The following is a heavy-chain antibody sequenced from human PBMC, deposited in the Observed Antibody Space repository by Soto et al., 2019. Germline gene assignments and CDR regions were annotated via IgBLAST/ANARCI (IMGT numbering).Heavy chain of an antibody. CDR2: IIPIFGTA. V-gene: IGHV1-69*06. D-gene: IGHD6-13*01. CDR1: GGTFSSYA. Sequence: QVQLVQSGAEVKKPGSSVKVSCKASGGTFSSYAISWVRQAPGQGLEWMGGIIPIFGTANYAQKFQGRVTITADKSTSTAYMELSSLRSEDTAMYYCARVGAAAGYYGMDVWGQGPTVTVSS. CDR3: ARVGAAAGYYGMDV. J-gene: IGHJ6*02.